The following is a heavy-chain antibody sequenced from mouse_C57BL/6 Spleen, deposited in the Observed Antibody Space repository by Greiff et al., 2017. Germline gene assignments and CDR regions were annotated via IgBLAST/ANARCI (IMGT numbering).Heavy chain of an antibody. CDR1: GFTFSDYG. D-gene: IGHD2-12*01. Sequence: DVHLVESGGGLVKPGGSLKLSCAASGFTFSDYGMHWVRQAPEKGLEWVAYISSGSSTIYYADTVKGRFTISRDNAKTTLFLQMTSLRSEDTAMYYCARGYSDAMDYWGQGTSVTVSS. J-gene: IGHJ4*01. CDR2: ISSGSSTI. CDR3: ARGYSDAMDY. V-gene: IGHV5-17*01.